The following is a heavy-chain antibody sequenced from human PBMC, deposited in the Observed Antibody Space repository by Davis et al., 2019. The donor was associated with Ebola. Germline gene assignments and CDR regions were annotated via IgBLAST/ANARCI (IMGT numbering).Heavy chain of an antibody. V-gene: IGHV3-30*03. D-gene: IGHD2-8*02. J-gene: IGHJ4*02. CDR1: GFTFSSYG. CDR3: ARVELAGGFYFDY. CDR2: ISYDGSNK. Sequence: GESLKISCAASGFTFSSYGMHWVRQAPGKGLEWVAVISYDGSNKYYADSVKGRFTISRDNSKNTLYLQMNSLRAEDTAVYYCARVELAGGFYFDYWGQGTLVTVSS.